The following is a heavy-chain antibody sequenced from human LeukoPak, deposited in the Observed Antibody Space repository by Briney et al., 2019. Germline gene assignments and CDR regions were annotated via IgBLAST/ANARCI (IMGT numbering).Heavy chain of an antibody. Sequence: SETLSLTCTVSGGSISSYYWSWIRQPAGKGLEWIGRINTSGTTNNDPSLKSRVTMSLDTSKNQFSLKLSSVTAADTAVYYCARVSSLRYFDWLLTDAFDIWGQGTMVTVSS. CDR1: GGSISSYY. J-gene: IGHJ3*02. CDR2: INTSGTT. CDR3: ARVSSLRYFDWLLTDAFDI. V-gene: IGHV4-4*07. D-gene: IGHD3-9*01.